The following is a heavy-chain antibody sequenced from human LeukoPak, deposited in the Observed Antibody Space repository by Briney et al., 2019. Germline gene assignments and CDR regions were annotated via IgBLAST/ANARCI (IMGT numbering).Heavy chain of an antibody. CDR2: ISWNSGSI. V-gene: IGHV3-9*01. D-gene: IGHD6-13*01. Sequence: GGSLRLSCAASGFTFDDYAMHWVRQAPGKGLEWVSGISWNSGSIGYADSVKGRFTISRDNAKNSLYLQMNSLRAEDTALYYCAKSFYSSSWHNWFDPWGQGTLVTVSS. J-gene: IGHJ5*02. CDR3: AKSFYSSSWHNWFDP. CDR1: GFTFDDYA.